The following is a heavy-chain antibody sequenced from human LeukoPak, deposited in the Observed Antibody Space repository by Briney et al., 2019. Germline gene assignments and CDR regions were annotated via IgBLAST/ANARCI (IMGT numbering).Heavy chain of an antibody. V-gene: IGHV3-30*03. J-gene: IGHJ4*02. Sequence: PGRSLRLSCAASGFTFRSYGMYWVRQAPGKGLEWVAVVSYDGNNKYYSDSVKGRFTISRDNSKNTLFLQMNSLRAEDTAAYYCAAGSDFDYWGQGTLVTVSS. CDR3: AAGSDFDY. CDR2: VSYDGNNK. D-gene: IGHD3-10*01. CDR1: GFTFRSYG.